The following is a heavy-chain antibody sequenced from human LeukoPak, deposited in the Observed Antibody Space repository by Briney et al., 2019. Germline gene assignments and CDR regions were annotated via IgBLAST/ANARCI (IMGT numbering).Heavy chain of an antibody. CDR3: AKTMIVVVKAAFDI. D-gene: IGHD3-22*01. V-gene: IGHV4-39*07. CDR1: GGSISSSSYY. J-gene: IGHJ3*02. Sequence: PSETLSLTCTVSGGSISSSSYYWGWIRQPPGKGLEWIGSIYYSGSTYYNPSLKSRVTISVDTSKNQFSLKLSSVTAADTAVYYCAKTMIVVVKAAFDIWGQGTMVTVSS. CDR2: IYYSGST.